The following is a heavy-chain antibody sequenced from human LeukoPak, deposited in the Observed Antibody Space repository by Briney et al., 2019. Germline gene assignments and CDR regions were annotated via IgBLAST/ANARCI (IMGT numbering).Heavy chain of an antibody. CDR2: ISAYNGNT. CDR3: ARRGITVVRGVSYYFDY. Sequence: ASVKVSCKASGYTFTSYGISWVRQAPGQGLEWMGWISAYNGNTNYAQKLQGRVTMTTDTSTSTAYMELRSLRSDDTAVYYCARRGITVVRGVSYYFDYWGQGTLVTVSS. D-gene: IGHD3-10*01. J-gene: IGHJ4*02. CDR1: GYTFTSYG. V-gene: IGHV1-18*01.